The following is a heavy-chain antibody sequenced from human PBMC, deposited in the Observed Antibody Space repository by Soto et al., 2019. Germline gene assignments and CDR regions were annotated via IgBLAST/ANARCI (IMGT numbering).Heavy chain of an antibody. J-gene: IGHJ4*02. CDR1: GFTFSSYA. CDR2: ISYDGSHK. V-gene: IGHV3-30*04. D-gene: IGHD3-22*01. CDR3: ARDSAKGYYDSSGYKDFDY. Sequence: GGSLRLSCAASGFTFSSYAMHWVRQAPGKGLEWVAVISYDGSHKYYADSVKGRFTISRDNSKNTLYLQMNSLRAEDTAVYYCARDSAKGYYDSSGYKDFDYWGQGTLVTVSS.